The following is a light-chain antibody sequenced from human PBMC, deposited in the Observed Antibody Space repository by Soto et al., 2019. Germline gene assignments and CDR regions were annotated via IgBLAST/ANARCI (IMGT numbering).Light chain of an antibody. CDR1: SSDVGGHDY. CDR3: SSYVTGNSLI. J-gene: IGLJ2*01. Sequence: QSALTQPPSASGSPGQSVTISCTGTSSDVGGHDYVSWYQQHPGKVPKLMIYEVNKRPSGVPDRFSGSKFGNTASLTVSGLQAEYEADYYCSSYVTGNSLIFGGGTKLTVL. V-gene: IGLV2-8*01. CDR2: EVN.